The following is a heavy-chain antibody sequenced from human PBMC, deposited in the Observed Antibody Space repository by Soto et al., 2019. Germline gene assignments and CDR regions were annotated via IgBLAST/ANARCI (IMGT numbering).Heavy chain of an antibody. CDR1: GASITYGAYS. Sequence: PSETLSLTSTVSGASITYGAYSWSWIRQTPGKGLEWIGYINHLETTFYNPSFESRLTLSIDRTKNQFSLNLKSMSAADRAVYFCARGGGFDSFDYWGQGILVTVSS. V-gene: IGHV4-30-2*01. D-gene: IGHD3-10*01. CDR3: ARGGGFDSFDY. J-gene: IGHJ4*02. CDR2: INHLETT.